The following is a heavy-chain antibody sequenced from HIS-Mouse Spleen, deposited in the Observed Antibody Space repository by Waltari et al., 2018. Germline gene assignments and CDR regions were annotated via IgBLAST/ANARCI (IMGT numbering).Heavy chain of an antibody. D-gene: IGHD6-13*01. J-gene: IGHJ2*01. CDR3: AREIPYSSSWYDWYFDL. Sequence: QLQLQESGPGLVKPSETLSLPCTVSGGPTSSSSYYCGWIRQPPGKGLEWIGSIYYSGSTYYNPSLKSRVTISVDTSKNQFSLKLSSVTAADTAVYYCAREIPYSSSWYDWYFDLWGRGTLVTVSS. CDR1: GGPTSSSSYY. CDR2: IYYSGST. V-gene: IGHV4-39*07.